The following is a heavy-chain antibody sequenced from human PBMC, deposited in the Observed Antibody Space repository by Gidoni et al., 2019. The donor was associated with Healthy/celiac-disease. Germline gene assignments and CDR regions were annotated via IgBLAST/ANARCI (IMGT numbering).Heavy chain of an antibody. CDR2: IGGSGGST. CDR3: AKGRYCSSTSCHYGMDV. CDR1: GFPFSSYA. V-gene: IGHV3-23*01. D-gene: IGHD2-2*01. Sequence: EVQLLESGGGLVQPGGSLRLSCSASGFPFSSYAISWVRQAPGKGLGWVSAIGGSGGSTYYADSVKGRFTISRDNTKNTLYLQMNSLRAEDTAVYYCAKGRYCSSTSCHYGMDVWGQGTTVTVSS. J-gene: IGHJ6*02.